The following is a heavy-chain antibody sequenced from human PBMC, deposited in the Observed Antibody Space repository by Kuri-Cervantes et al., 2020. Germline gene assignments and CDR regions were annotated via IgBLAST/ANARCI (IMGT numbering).Heavy chain of an antibody. D-gene: IGHD3-16*02. CDR1: GGSISSSNW. CDR2: IYHSGST. J-gene: IGHJ4*02. CDR3: AEGFGGVIVGPFGY. Sequence: SCAVSGGSISSSNWWSWVRQPPGKGLEWIGEIYHSGSTYYNPSLKSRVTISVDTSKNQFSLKLSSVTAADTAVYYCAEGFGGVIVGPFGYWGQGTLVTVSS. V-gene: IGHV4-4*02.